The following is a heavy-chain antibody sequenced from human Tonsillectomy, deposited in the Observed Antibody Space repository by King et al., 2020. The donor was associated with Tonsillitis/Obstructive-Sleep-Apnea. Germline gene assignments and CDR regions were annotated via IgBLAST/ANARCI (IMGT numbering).Heavy chain of an antibody. V-gene: IGHV4-34*01. Sequence: VQLQQWGAELLKPSETLSLTCAVYGGSFSGYYWSWIRQPPGKGLEWIGEINHSGSTNYNPSLKSRVTISVDTSKNQFSLNLSSVTAADTAVYYCAREPYTSVRFDLYFDYWGRGTLVTVSS. CDR3: AREPYTSVRFDLYFDY. D-gene: IGHD6-19*01. CDR2: INHSGST. J-gene: IGHJ4*02. CDR1: GGSFSGYY.